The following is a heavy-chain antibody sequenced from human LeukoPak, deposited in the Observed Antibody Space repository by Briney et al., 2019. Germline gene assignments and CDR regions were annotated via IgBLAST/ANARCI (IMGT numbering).Heavy chain of an antibody. V-gene: IGHV3-48*01. D-gene: IGHD1-26*01. CDR2: ISSSSSTI. CDR1: GFTFSSYS. CDR3: ARDEGIVGATVDY. Sequence: GGSLRLSCAASGFTFSSYSMNWVRQAPGKGLEWVSYISSSSSTICYADSVKGRFTISRDNAKNSLYLQMNSLRAEDTAVYYCARDEGIVGATVDYWGQGTLVTVSS. J-gene: IGHJ4*02.